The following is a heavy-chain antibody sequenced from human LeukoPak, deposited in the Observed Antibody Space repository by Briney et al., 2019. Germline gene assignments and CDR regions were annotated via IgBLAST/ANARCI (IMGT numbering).Heavy chain of an antibody. V-gene: IGHV4-59*08. Sequence: SETLSLTCTVSGGSIRSYYWSWIRQPPGKGLEWIGYIYHGENANYNPSLKSRITISIDTSKNQFSLNLNSVTAADTAVYYCARVGGYPLSAFDIWGQGTMVTVSS. CDR2: IYHGENA. CDR3: ARVGGYPLSAFDI. D-gene: IGHD3-22*01. J-gene: IGHJ3*02. CDR1: GGSIRSYY.